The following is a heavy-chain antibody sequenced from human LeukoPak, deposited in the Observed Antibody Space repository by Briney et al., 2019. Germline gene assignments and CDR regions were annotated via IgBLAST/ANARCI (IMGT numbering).Heavy chain of an antibody. CDR1: GFTFSSYE. CDR3: ARDLGGGMDV. CDR2: ISSSGSTI. D-gene: IGHD3-3*01. Sequence: EGSLRLSCAASGFTFSSYEMNWVRQAPGKGLEWVSYISSSGSTIYYADSVKGRFTIPRDNAKNSLYLQMNSLRAEDTAVYYCARDLGGGMDVWGQGTTVTVSS. J-gene: IGHJ6*02. V-gene: IGHV3-48*03.